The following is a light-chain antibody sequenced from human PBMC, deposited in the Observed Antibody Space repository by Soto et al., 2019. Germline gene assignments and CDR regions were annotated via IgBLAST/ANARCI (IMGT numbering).Light chain of an antibody. J-gene: IGKJ4*01. V-gene: IGKV3-15*01. CDR2: GAS. CDR3: QQYNNWPLT. CDR1: QSVRSN. Sequence: EVVMTQSPANLSVSPGGTATLSCRASQSVRSNLAWYQQKPGQAPRLLIYGASTRATGIPARFSGSGSGTEFTLTISSLQSEDFAIYYCQQYNNWPLTFGGVTKVEIK.